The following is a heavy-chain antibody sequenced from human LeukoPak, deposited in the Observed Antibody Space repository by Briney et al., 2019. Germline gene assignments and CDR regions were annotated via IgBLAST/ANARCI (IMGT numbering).Heavy chain of an antibody. V-gene: IGHV3-33*01. D-gene: IGHD3-16*02. CDR1: GFTFSSYG. CDR3: ARARGSYREDAFDI. CDR2: IWYDGSNK. J-gene: IGHJ3*02. Sequence: GRSLRLSCAASGFTFSSYGMHWVRQAPGKGLEWVAVIWYDGSNKYYADSVKGRVTISRDNSKNTLYLQMNSLRAEDTAVYYCARARGSYREDAFDIWGQGTMVTVSS.